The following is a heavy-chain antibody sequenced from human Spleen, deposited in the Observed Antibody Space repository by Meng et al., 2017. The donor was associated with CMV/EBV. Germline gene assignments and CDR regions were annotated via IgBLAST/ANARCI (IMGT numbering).Heavy chain of an antibody. Sequence: GESLKISCAASGFTVSSTYMSWVRQAPGKGLEWVPVIYSGGKTYYADSVKGRFTISRDNSKNTLYLQMNSLRAEDTALYYCARNHDFTNYGVYWGQGTLVTVSS. CDR1: GFTVSSTY. J-gene: IGHJ4*02. CDR3: ARNHDFTNYGVY. D-gene: IGHD4-11*01. V-gene: IGHV3-66*02. CDR2: IYSGGKT.